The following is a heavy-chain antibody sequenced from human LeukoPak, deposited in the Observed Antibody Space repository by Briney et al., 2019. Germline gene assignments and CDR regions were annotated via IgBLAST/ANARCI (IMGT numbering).Heavy chain of an antibody. D-gene: IGHD1-26*01. J-gene: IGHJ4*02. V-gene: IGHV3-74*01. Sequence: PGGSLRLSCAASGFTFSSYWMHWVRHAPGKGLVWVSRINSDGSSTSYADSVKGRFTISRDNAKNTLYLQMNSLRAEDTAVYYCARGSEWELLDYWGQGTLVTVSS. CDR2: INSDGSST. CDR3: ARGSEWELLDY. CDR1: GFTFSSYW.